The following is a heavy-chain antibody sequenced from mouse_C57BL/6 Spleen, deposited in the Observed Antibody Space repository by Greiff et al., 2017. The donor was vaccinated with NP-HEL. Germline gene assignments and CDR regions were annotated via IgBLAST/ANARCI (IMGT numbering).Heavy chain of an antibody. J-gene: IGHJ2*01. CDR3: ARSTVVVDY. CDR2: IYPGDGDT. D-gene: IGHD1-1*01. Sequence: VKLVESGPELVKPGASVKISCKASGYAFSSSWMNWVKQRPGKGLEWIGRIYPGDGDTNYNGKFKGKATMTADKSSSTAYMQLSSLTSEDSAVYFCARSTVVVDYWGQGTTLTVSS. CDR1: GYAFSSSW. V-gene: IGHV1-82*01.